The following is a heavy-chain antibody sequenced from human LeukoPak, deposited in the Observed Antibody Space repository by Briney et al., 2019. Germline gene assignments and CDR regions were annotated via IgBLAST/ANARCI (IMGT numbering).Heavy chain of an antibody. D-gene: IGHD2-2*01. Sequence: GGSLRLSCAASGFTFSSYSMNWVRQAPGKGLEWVSSISSSSSYIYYADSVKGRFTISRDNAKNSLYLQMNSLRAEDTAVYYCAREGCSSTSCYRWFDLWGQGTLVTVSS. CDR1: GFTFSSYS. CDR3: AREGCSSTSCYRWFDL. V-gene: IGHV3-21*01. J-gene: IGHJ5*02. CDR2: ISSSSSYI.